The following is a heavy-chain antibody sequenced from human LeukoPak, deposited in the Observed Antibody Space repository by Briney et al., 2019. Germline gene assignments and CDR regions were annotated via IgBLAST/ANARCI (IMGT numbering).Heavy chain of an antibody. CDR2: ISYDGSNK. V-gene: IGHV3-30-3*01. D-gene: IGHD3-3*01. J-gene: IGHJ6*02. Sequence: PGGSLRLSCAASGFTFSSYAMHWVRQAPGKGLEWVPVISYDGSNKYYADSVKGRFTISRDNSKNTLYLQMNSLRAEDTAVYYCARGGTYYDFWSYYYGMDVWGQGTTVTVSS. CDR1: GFTFSSYA. CDR3: ARGGTYYDFWSYYYGMDV.